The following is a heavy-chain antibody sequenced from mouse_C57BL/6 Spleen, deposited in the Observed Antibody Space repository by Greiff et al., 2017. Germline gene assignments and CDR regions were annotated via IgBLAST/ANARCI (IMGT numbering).Heavy chain of an antibody. D-gene: IGHD2-4*01. CDR1: GYTFTSYW. V-gene: IGHV1-74*01. Sequence: QVQLKQPGAELVKPGASVKVSCKASGYTFTSYWMHWVKQRPGQGLEWIGRIDPSDSDTNYNQKFKGKATLTVDKSSSTAYMQLRSLTSEDSAVYYCAIYDYETYGGQGTLVTVSA. CDR2: IDPSDSDT. CDR3: AIYDYETY. J-gene: IGHJ3*01.